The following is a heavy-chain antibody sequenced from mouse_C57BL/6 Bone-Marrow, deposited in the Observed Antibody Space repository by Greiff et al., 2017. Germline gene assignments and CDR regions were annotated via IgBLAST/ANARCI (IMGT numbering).Heavy chain of an antibody. CDR2: LNPGSGGT. J-gene: IGHJ1*03. Sequence: VQLQQSGAELVRPGTSVKVSCKASGYAFTNYLIEWVKQRPGKGLEWIGVLNPGSGGTNYNEKFKGKATLTADKSSSTAYMQLSSLTSEDSAVYFCARDDGYSEYFDVWGTGTTVTVSS. CDR1: GYAFTNYL. V-gene: IGHV1-54*01. CDR3: ARDDGYSEYFDV. D-gene: IGHD2-3*01.